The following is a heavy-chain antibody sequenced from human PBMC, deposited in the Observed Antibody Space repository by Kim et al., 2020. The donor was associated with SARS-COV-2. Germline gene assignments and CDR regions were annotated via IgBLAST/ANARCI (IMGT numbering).Heavy chain of an antibody. D-gene: IGHD3-22*01. CDR3: ASDSSGYYLF. J-gene: IGHJ4*02. CDR2: IYYSGST. Sequence: SETLSLTCTVSGGSISSYYWSWIRQPPGKGLEWIGYIYYSGSTNYNPSLKSRVTISVDTSKNQFSLKLSSVTAADTAMYYCASDSSGYYLFWGQGTLVTV. CDR1: GGSISSYY. V-gene: IGHV4-59*01.